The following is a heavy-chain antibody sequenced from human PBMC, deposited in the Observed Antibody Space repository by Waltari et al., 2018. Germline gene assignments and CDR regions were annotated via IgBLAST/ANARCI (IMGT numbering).Heavy chain of an antibody. CDR2: IYVGGTT. CDR3: ARETRHGDWFDP. CDR1: GDSVGSNY. V-gene: IGHV4-4*07. D-gene: IGHD3-16*01. J-gene: IGHJ5*02. Sequence: QVQLHESGPGLVQPSETLSLACSVSGDSVGSNYWSWIRQSAGKGMELIGRIYVGGTTNYNPALSGRVSMSVDMSKNQICLKIMSVTAADTGVYYCARETRHGDWFDPWGQGTLVTVSS.